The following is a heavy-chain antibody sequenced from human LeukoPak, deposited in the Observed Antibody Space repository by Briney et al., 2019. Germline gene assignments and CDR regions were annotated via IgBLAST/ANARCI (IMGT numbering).Heavy chain of an antibody. D-gene: IGHD6-13*01. Sequence: GGSLRLSCAASGFTFSNYAMSWVRQAPGKGLEWVSSITGGGTRAYYADSVKGRFTISRDNSGYTLHLQMDSLRAEDTAVYYCASRSSIVAATVLFDYWGQGTLVTVSS. J-gene: IGHJ4*02. CDR3: ASRSSIVAATVLFDY. CDR1: GFTFSNYA. CDR2: ITGGGTRA. V-gene: IGHV3-23*01.